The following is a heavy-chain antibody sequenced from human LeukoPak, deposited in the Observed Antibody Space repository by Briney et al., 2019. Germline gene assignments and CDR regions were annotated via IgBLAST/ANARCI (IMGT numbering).Heavy chain of an antibody. CDR2: ISYDGSNK. J-gene: IGHJ4*02. CDR3: AKTFARLAYCGGDCYSFDY. V-gene: IGHV3-30*18. Sequence: PGRSLRLSCAASGFTFSSYGMHWVRQAPGKGLEWVAVISYDGSNKYYADSVKGRFTISRDNSKNTLYLQMNSLRAEDTAVYYCAKTFARLAYCGGDCYSFDYWGQGTLVTVSS. CDR1: GFTFSSYG. D-gene: IGHD2-21*02.